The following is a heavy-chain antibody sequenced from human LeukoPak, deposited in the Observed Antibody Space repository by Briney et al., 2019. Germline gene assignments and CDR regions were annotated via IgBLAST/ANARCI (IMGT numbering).Heavy chain of an antibody. V-gene: IGHV4-39*01. D-gene: IGHD2-21*02. J-gene: IGHJ4*02. CDR3: ASFLAYCGGDCYRGHFDY. Sequence: SETLSLTCTVSGVSITSSRYYWGWIRQPPGKGLEWIATIYYTGSTYYNPSLKSRVTISVDTSKSHFSLKLSSVTAADTAVYYCASFLAYCGGDCYRGHFDYWGQGTLVTVSS. CDR2: IYYTGST. CDR1: GVSITSSRYY.